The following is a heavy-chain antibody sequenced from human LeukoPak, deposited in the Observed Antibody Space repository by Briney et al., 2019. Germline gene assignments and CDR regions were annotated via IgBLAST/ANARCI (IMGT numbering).Heavy chain of an antibody. V-gene: IGHV3-48*03. CDR3: AREVQWELPDY. CDR1: GFRYSAYE. Sequence: PGGSLRLSCAASGFRYSAYEMNWVRQAPGKGLEWVSYITADGTDKYDADSVKGRFTISRDNAENSLYLQMNSLRVDDTAIYYCAREVQWELPDYWGQGTLVTVSS. CDR2: ITADGTDK. D-gene: IGHD1-26*01. J-gene: IGHJ4*02.